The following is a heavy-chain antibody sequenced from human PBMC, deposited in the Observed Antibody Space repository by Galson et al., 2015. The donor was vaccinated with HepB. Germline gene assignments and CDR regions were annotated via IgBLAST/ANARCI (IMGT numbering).Heavy chain of an antibody. J-gene: IGHJ4*02. CDR3: AKGYYYDSSGYYPSGSLDY. V-gene: IGHV3-23*01. CDR1: GFTFSSYA. Sequence: SLRLSCAASGFTFSSYAMSWVRQAPGKGLEWVSAISGSGGSTYYADSVKGRFTISRDNSKNTLYLQMNSLRAEDTAVYYCAKGYYYDSSGYYPSGSLDYWGQGTLVTVSS. D-gene: IGHD3-22*01. CDR2: ISGSGGST.